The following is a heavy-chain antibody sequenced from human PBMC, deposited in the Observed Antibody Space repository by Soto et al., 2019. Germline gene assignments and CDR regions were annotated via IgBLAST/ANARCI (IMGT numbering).Heavy chain of an antibody. Sequence: NPSETLSLTCAVYGGSFSGYYWSWIRQPPGKGLEWIGEINHSGSTNYNPSLKSRVTISVDTSKNQFSLKLSSVTAADTAVYYCARGRITIFGVVISKHDTFDYWGQGTLVTVSS. V-gene: IGHV4-34*01. CDR3: ARGRITIFGVVISKHDTFDY. D-gene: IGHD3-3*01. J-gene: IGHJ4*02. CDR1: GGSFSGYY. CDR2: INHSGST.